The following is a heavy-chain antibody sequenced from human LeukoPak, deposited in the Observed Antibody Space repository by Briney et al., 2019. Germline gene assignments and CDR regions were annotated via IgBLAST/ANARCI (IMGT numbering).Heavy chain of an antibody. D-gene: IGHD5-12*01. Sequence: SETLSLTCAVYGGSFSGYYWSWIRQPPGKGLEWIGEINHSGSTNYNPSLKSRVTISVDTSKNQFPLKLSSVTAADTAVYYCARERAGAYSGYDWGRHNWFDPWGQETLVTVSS. CDR3: ARERAGAYSGYDWGRHNWFDP. CDR1: GGSFSGYY. CDR2: INHSGST. V-gene: IGHV4-34*01. J-gene: IGHJ5*02.